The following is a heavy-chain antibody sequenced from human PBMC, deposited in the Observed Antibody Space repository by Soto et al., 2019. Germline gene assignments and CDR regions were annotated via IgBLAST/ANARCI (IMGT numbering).Heavy chain of an antibody. V-gene: IGHV1-69*13. CDR3: ARGAGYCSSTSCYGGRFAP. J-gene: IGHJ5*02. CDR1: GGTXTSYA. D-gene: IGHD2-2*01. CDR2: ISPIFGTA. Sequence: SXKVSCKAAGGTXTSYASRLVRQAPGQGLEWGGGISPIFGTANYAQKFQVRVTITADESTSTAYMELSSLRSEDTAVHYRARGAGYCSSTSCYGGRFAPWGQGTLGTVSS.